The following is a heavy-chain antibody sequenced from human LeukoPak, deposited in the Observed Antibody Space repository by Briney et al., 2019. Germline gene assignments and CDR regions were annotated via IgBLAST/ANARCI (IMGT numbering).Heavy chain of an antibody. Sequence: ASVKVSCKASGYTFTSYGISWVRQAPGQGLEWMGWISAYNGNTNYAQELQGRVTMTTDTSTSTAYMELRSLRSDDTAVYYCAREGRYCSGGSCNYFDYWGQGTLVTVSS. CDR3: AREGRYCSGGSCNYFDY. CDR1: GYTFTSYG. V-gene: IGHV1-18*01. D-gene: IGHD2-15*01. J-gene: IGHJ4*02. CDR2: ISAYNGNT.